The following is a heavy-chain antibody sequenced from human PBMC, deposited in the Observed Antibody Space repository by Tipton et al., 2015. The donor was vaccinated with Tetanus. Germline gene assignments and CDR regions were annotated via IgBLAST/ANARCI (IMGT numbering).Heavy chain of an antibody. CDR2: IYYTGNT. V-gene: IGHV4-31*03. CDR1: GGSISSGGYY. Sequence: TLSLTCSVSGGSISSGGYYWSWIRQHPGKGLEWLGYIYYTGNTYYNPSLKSRLTISLDTSKNHFSLRLTSLSAADTAVYFCARANYDFPKKGPFDSWGQGSLVIVSS. J-gene: IGHJ4*02. CDR3: ARANYDFPKKGPFDS. D-gene: IGHD3-3*01.